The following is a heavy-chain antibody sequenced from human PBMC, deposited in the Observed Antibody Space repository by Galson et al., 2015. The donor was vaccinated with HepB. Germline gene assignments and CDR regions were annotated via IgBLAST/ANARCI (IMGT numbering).Heavy chain of an antibody. CDR1: GFTFSSYA. V-gene: IGHV3-30-3*01. CDR3: ARDGNIVLMVYAIKGARGMDV. J-gene: IGHJ6*02. D-gene: IGHD2-8*01. Sequence: SLRLSCAASGFTFSSYAMHWVRQAPGKGLEWVAVISYDGSNKYYADSVRGRFTISRDNSKNTLYLQMNSLRAEDTAVYYCARDGNIVLMVYAIKGARGMDVWGQGTTVTVSS. CDR2: ISYDGSNK.